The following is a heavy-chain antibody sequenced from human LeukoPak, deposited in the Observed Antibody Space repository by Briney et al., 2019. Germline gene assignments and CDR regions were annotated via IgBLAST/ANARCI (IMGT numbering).Heavy chain of an antibody. D-gene: IGHD5-18*01. CDR1: GGSFSGYY. CDR2: INHSGST. CDR3: ARGTRGYSYGIGY. V-gene: IGHV4-34*01. J-gene: IGHJ4*02. Sequence: SETLSLTCAVHGGSFSGYYWSWIRQPPGKGLEWIGEINHSGSTNYNPSLKSRVTISVDTSKNQFSLKLSSVTAADTAVYYCARGTRGYSYGIGYWGQGTLVTVSS.